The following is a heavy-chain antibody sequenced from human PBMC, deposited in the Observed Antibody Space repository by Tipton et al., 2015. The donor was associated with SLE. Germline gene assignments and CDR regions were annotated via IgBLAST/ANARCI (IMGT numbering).Heavy chain of an antibody. CDR1: GIIVSSNY. CDR2: IDSGGNT. Sequence: SLRLSCAASGIIVSSNYVNWVRQAPGKGLEWVSVIDSGGNTFYGASVKGRFIISRDNSKNTLFLQMNSLRAEDTAVYYCARLQFIFGGMDVWGEGTTVTVSS. CDR3: ARLQFIFGGMDV. D-gene: IGHD3-3*01. J-gene: IGHJ6*04. V-gene: IGHV3-66*04.